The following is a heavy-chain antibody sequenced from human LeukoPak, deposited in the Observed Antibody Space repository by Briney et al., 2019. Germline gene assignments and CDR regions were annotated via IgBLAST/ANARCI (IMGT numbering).Heavy chain of an antibody. Sequence: GRSLRLSCAASGFTVSSNYMSWVRQAPGKGLEWVSVIYSGGSTYYADSVKGRFTISRDNSKNTLYLQMNSLRAEDTAVYYCARDYCSGGSCYYAFDIWGQGTMVTVSS. V-gene: IGHV3-66*01. CDR2: IYSGGST. CDR3: ARDYCSGGSCYYAFDI. D-gene: IGHD2-15*01. J-gene: IGHJ3*02. CDR1: GFTVSSNY.